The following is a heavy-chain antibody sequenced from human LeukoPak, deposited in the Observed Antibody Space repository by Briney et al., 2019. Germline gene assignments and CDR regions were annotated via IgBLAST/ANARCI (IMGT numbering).Heavy chain of an antibody. CDR2: MSGSGGST. J-gene: IGHJ6*03. D-gene: IGHD4-17*01. Sequence: GGSLRLSCTASRFTFSRFVINWVRQAPGKGLEGVSGMSGSGGSTYYADSVQGRFTISRDNSKNTLSLQMNSLRAEDTAVYYCARGLYGDPHKSYSYYMDVWGKGTTVTVSS. V-gene: IGHV3-23*01. CDR1: RFTFSRFV. CDR3: ARGLYGDPHKSYSYYMDV.